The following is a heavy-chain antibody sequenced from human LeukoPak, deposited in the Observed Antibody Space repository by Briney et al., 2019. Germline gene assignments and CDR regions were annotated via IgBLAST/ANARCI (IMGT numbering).Heavy chain of an antibody. CDR3: AKRGSGGSVGKDNY. V-gene: IGHV4-39*07. D-gene: IGHD1-26*01. CDR2: IYYSGST. J-gene: IGHJ4*02. Sequence: SETLSLTCTVSGGSISGSSYYWGWIRQPPGKGLEWIGSIYYSGSTYYNPSLKSRVTISVDTSKNQFSLKLTSVTAADTAVYYCAKRGSGGSVGKDNYWGQGTLVTVSS. CDR1: GGSISGSSYY.